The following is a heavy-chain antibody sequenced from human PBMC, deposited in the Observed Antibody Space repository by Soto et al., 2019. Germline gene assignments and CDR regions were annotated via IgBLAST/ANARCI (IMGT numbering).Heavy chain of an antibody. CDR3: ARAHCGGDCYSGVDY. V-gene: IGHV1-2*04. CDR2: INPNSGGT. CDR1: GYTFTGYY. J-gene: IGHJ4*02. D-gene: IGHD2-21*02. Sequence: QVQLVQSGAEVKKPGASVKVSCKASGYTFTGYYMHWVRQAPGQGLEWMGWINPNSGGTNYAQQFQGWVTMTRDTSISTAYVELSRLRSDDTAVYYCARAHCGGDCYSGVDYWGQGTLVTVSS.